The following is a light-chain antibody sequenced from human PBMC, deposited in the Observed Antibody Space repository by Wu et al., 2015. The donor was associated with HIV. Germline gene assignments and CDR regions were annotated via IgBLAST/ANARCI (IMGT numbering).Light chain of an antibody. CDR2: GAS. J-gene: IGKJ3*01. V-gene: IGKV3-20*01. Sequence: EIVLTQSPDTLSLSPGERATLSCRASQSVSDNYLAWYQQKPGQAPRLLIYGASRRATGIPDRFSGSGSGTDFTLTISRLEPEDFALYYCQQYGGSLIAFGPGTKVDVQ. CDR3: QQYGGSLIA. CDR1: QSVSDNY.